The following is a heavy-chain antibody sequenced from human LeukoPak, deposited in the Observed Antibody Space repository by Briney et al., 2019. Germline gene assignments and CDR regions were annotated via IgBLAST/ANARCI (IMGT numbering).Heavy chain of an antibody. J-gene: IGHJ4*02. CDR2: MNPNTGDT. D-gene: IGHD3-9*01. Sequence: ASVKVSCKASGYSFTSYDINWVRQATGQGLEWMGYMNPNTGDTGVTQKFQGRVTMTRDPSINTAYMELTSLRSEDTAVYFCTRGGEILTHYKHIDYWGQGPLVTVSS. V-gene: IGHV1-8*01. CDR3: TRGGEILTHYKHIDY. CDR1: GYSFTSYD.